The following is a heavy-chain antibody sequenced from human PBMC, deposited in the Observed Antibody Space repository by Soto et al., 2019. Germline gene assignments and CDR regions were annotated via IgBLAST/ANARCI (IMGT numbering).Heavy chain of an antibody. CDR1: GGSISSYY. CDR3: ASYDFWSGYYFDY. V-gene: IGHV4-59*01. D-gene: IGHD3-3*01. Sequence: SETLSLTCTVSGGSISSYYWSWIRQPPGKGLEWIGYIYYSGSTNYNPSLKSRVTISVDTSKNQFSLKLSSVTAADTAVYYCASYDFWSGYYFDYWGQGTLVTVSS. J-gene: IGHJ4*02. CDR2: IYYSGST.